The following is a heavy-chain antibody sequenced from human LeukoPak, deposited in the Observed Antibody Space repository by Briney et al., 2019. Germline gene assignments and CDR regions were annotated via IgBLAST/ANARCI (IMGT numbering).Heavy chain of an antibody. CDR1: GFTFSDYY. CDR2: ISSSSYT. CDR3: ATPSSGYYHEAFDI. Sequence: PGGSLRLSCAASGFTFSDYYMSWIRQAPGKGLEWVSYISSSSYTNYADSVKGRFTISRDNAKNSLYLQMNSLRAEDTAVYYCATPSSGYYHEAFDIWGQGTMVTVSS. D-gene: IGHD3-3*01. J-gene: IGHJ3*02. V-gene: IGHV3-11*06.